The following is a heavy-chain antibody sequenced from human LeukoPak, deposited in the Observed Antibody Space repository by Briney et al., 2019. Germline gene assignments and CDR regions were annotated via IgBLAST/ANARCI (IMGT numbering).Heavy chain of an antibody. V-gene: IGHV3-33*06. CDR1: GFTFSDYG. D-gene: IGHD1-26*01. Sequence: GGSLRLPCAASGFTFSDYGIHWVRQAPGKGLEWVAVIWYDGTNKYYGDSVKGRFTISRDNSKNTLYLQMNSLRAEDTAVYYCAKDRGSYSTTADSWGQGTLVTVSS. CDR2: IWYDGTNK. J-gene: IGHJ5*01. CDR3: AKDRGSYSTTADS.